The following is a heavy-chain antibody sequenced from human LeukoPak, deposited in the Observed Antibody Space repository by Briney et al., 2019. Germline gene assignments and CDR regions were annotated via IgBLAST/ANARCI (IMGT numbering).Heavy chain of an antibody. CDR3: ARMAEWFGELFGYY. CDR1: GGSISSGSYY. V-gene: IGHV4-61*02. CDR2: IYTSGST. Sequence: PSETLSLTCTVSGGSISSGSYYWSWIRQPAGKGLEWIGRIYTSGSTNYNPSLKSRVTISVDTSKNQFSLKLSSVTAADTAVYYCARMAEWFGELFGYYWGQGTLVTVSS. J-gene: IGHJ4*02. D-gene: IGHD3-10*01.